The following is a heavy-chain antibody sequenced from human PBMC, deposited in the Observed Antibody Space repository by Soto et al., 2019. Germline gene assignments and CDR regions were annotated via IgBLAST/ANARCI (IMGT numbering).Heavy chain of an antibody. CDR3: AGEYCANGVCYAYFDY. V-gene: IGHV3-23*01. D-gene: IGHD2-8*01. CDR1: EFTFSSYA. Sequence: HPGGSLRLSCAASEFTFSSYAMSWVRQAPGKGLDWVSAIRGSGGSTYYADSVKGRFTISRDNSKNTLYLQMNSLRAEGTAVYYCAGEYCANGVCYAYFDYWGQGALVTVSS. CDR2: IRGSGGST. J-gene: IGHJ4*02.